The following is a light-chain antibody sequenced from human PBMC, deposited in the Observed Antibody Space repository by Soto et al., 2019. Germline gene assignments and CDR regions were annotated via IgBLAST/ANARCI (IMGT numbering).Light chain of an antibody. V-gene: IGKV1-39*01. CDR3: QQNFSPPFT. CDR2: GTS. Sequence: DIEMPQSPTSLSASLGDRVIITCRGSQSVDTYLNWYQHKPGKAPNLLIFGTSRLPRGVPSTFSGSGSGTDFTLTITGLQPEDVATYYCQQNFSPPFTFGPGTRVALK. J-gene: IGKJ3*01. CDR1: QSVDTY.